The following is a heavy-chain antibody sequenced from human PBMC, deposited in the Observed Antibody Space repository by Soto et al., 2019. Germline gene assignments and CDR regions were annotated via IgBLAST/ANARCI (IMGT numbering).Heavy chain of an antibody. J-gene: IGHJ6*03. CDR1: GGTFSSYP. V-gene: IGHV1-69*04. Sequence: ASVKVSCKASGGTFSSYPISWVRQAPGQGLEWMGRIIPILGIENYAQKFQGRVTITADKSTSTAHRELSSLRSEDTAVYYCAREAGTAMFYSERYYYMDVWGKGTTVTVSS. CDR3: AREAGTAMFYSERYYYMDV. D-gene: IGHD5-18*01. CDR2: IIPILGIE.